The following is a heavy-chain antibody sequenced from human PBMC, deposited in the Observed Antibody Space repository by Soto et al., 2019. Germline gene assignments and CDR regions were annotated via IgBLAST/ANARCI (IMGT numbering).Heavy chain of an antibody. CDR3: ARGGCSSTSSYTFVPEYYGMDV. CDR2: INAGNGNT. J-gene: IGHJ6*02. CDR1: GYTFTSYA. Sequence: ASVKVSCKASGYTFTSYAMHWVRQAPGQRLEWMGWINAGNGNTKYSQKFQGRVTITRDTSASTAYMELSSLRSEDTAGYYCARGGCSSTSSYTFVPEYYGMDVWGQVTTVTVSS. D-gene: IGHD2-2*02. V-gene: IGHV1-3*01.